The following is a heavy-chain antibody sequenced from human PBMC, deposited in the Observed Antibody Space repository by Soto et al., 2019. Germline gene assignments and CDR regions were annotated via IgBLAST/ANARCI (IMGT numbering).Heavy chain of an antibody. CDR3: AKDRIAARPPQYNWFDP. Sequence: GSLRLSCAASGFTFSSYAMSWVRQAPGKGLEWVSAISGSGGSTYYADSVKGRFTISRDNSENTLYLQMNSLRAEDTAVYYCAKDRIAARPPQYNWFDPWGQGTLVTVSS. V-gene: IGHV3-23*01. D-gene: IGHD6-6*01. CDR1: GFTFSSYA. CDR2: ISGSGGST. J-gene: IGHJ5*02.